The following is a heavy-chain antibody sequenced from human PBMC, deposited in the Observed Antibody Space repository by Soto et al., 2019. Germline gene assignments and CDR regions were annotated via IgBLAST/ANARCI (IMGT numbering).Heavy chain of an antibody. Sequence: LRLSCAASGFTFSSYAMSWVRQAPGKGLEWVSAISGSGGSTYYADSVKGRFTISRDNSKNTLYLQMNSLRAEDTAVYYCAKAFGSGYDFDYWGQGTLVTVSS. V-gene: IGHV3-23*01. CDR2: ISGSGGST. D-gene: IGHD5-12*01. CDR1: GFTFSSYA. J-gene: IGHJ4*02. CDR3: AKAFGSGYDFDY.